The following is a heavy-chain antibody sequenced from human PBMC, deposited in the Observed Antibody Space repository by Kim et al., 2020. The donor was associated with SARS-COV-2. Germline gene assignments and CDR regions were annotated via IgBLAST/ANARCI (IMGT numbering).Heavy chain of an antibody. D-gene: IGHD3-22*01. CDR3: ARSGYYDSSGYDDAFNI. V-gene: IGHV3-11*06. J-gene: IGHJ3*02. Sequence: VRGRFTISRDNAKNSLYLQMNSLRAEDTAVYYCARSGYYDSSGYDDAFNIWGQGTMVTVSS.